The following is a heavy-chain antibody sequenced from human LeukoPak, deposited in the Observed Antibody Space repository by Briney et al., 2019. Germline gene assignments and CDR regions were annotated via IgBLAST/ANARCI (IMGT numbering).Heavy chain of an antibody. CDR3: ASGSLWSPNWFDP. J-gene: IGHJ5*02. Sequence: GGSLRLSCASSGFTFSSSWMSWVRQAPGKGLEWVAHIKQDGSEKYYVDPVKGRFTISRDIAKNSLYLQMNSLRAEDTAIYYCASGSLWSPNWFDPWGQGTLVTVSS. CDR1: GFTFSSSW. V-gene: IGHV3-7*01. CDR2: IKQDGSEK. D-gene: IGHD3-10*01.